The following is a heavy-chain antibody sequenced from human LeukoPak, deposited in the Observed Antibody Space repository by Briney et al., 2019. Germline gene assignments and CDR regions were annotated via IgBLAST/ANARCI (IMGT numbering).Heavy chain of an antibody. CDR3: ARGDWTKYYFDY. J-gene: IGHJ4*02. CDR1: GYTFTSYG. CDR2: ISAYNGNT. Sequence: ASVKVSCKASGYTFTSYGLSWVRQAPGQGLEWMGWISAYNGNTNYAQNLQGRVTMTTDTSTSTAYMELRSLRSDDTAVYYCARGDWTKYYFDYWGQGTLVTVSS. V-gene: IGHV1-18*01. D-gene: IGHD1-1*01.